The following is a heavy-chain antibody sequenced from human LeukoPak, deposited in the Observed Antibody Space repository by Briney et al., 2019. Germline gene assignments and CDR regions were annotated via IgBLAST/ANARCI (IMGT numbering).Heavy chain of an antibody. J-gene: IGHJ4*02. CDR2: IIPIFGTA. Sequence: EASVKVSCKASGGTFSSYAISWVRQAPGQGLEWMGGIIPIFGTANYAQKFQGRVTITADKSTSTAYMELSRLRSEDTAVYYCARVSEETGSDYWGQGTLVTVSS. D-gene: IGHD3-10*01. V-gene: IGHV1-69*06. CDR3: ARVSEETGSDY. CDR1: GGTFSSYA.